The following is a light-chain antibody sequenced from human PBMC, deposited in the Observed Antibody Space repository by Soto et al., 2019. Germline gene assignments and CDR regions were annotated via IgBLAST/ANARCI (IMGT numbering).Light chain of an antibody. CDR3: QQYNYWPYT. CDR1: QSVGSN. CDR2: DAS. V-gene: IGKV3-15*01. J-gene: IGKJ2*01. Sequence: EIVMTQSPATLSVSPGERATLSCRASQSVGSNLAWYQQTPGQAPKLLIYDASNRATGFPARFSGSGSGTEFTLTISSLQSEDFAVYYCQQYNYWPYTFGQGTKL.